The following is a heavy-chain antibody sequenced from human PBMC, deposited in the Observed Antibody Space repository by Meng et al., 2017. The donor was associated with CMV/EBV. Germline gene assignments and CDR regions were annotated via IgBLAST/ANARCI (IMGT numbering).Heavy chain of an antibody. CDR3: ARWDITIFGVVIMRYYGMDV. CDR2: VSSDGINK. CDR1: GFTLSNFA. V-gene: IGHV3-30*04. J-gene: IGHJ6*02. Sequence: GESLKISCAASGFTLSNFALHWVRQAPGKGLECVPLVSSDGINKYSTDSVKGRFTISRDNSKNSLYLQMNSLRAEDTAVYYCARWDITIFGVVIMRYYGMDVWGQGTTVTVSS. D-gene: IGHD3-3*01.